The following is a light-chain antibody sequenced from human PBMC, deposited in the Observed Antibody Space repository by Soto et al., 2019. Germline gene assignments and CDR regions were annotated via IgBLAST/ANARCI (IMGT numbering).Light chain of an antibody. Sequence: QSALTQPPSASGTPGQRVTISCSGSSSNIGSNTLNWYQQLPGTAPKLHIYSNNQRPSGAPDRFSGYKSGTSASLAISGLQYEDEADYYCATWDDSLNAWVFGGGTKRTVL. CDR3: ATWDDSLNAWV. CDR2: SNN. CDR1: SSNIGSNT. V-gene: IGLV1-44*01. J-gene: IGLJ3*02.